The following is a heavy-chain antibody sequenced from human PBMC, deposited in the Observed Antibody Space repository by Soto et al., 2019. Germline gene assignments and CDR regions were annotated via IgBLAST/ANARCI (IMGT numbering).Heavy chain of an antibody. CDR2: ISYDGSNK. V-gene: IGHV3-30*18. D-gene: IGHD2-2*01. CDR1: GFTFSSYG. CDR3: ANAPAIVLVPAAVGGDY. J-gene: IGHJ4*02. Sequence: QVQLVESGGGVVQPGRSLRLSCAASGFTFSSYGMHWVRQAPGKGLEWVAVISYDGSNKYYADSVKGRFTISRDNSKNTLYLQMNSLRAEDTAVYYCANAPAIVLVPAAVGGDYWGQGTLVTVSS.